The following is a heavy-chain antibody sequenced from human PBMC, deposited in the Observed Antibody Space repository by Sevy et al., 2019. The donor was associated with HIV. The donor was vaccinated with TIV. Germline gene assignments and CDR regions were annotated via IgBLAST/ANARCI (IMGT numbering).Heavy chain of an antibody. CDR1: VFTFSNYA. V-gene: IGHV3-21*01. Sequence: GGSLRLSCAASVFTFSNYAMNWVRQAPGKGLEWVSSISSRSIYLYYADSVKGRFTISRDNAKNSLFLQINSLRAEDTAVYYCARGEGVVGGTTDYWGQGTLVTVSS. CDR3: ARGEGVVGGTTDY. D-gene: IGHD6-19*01. J-gene: IGHJ4*02. CDR2: ISSRSIYL.